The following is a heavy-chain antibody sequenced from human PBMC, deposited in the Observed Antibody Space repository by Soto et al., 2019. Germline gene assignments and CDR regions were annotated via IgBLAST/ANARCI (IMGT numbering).Heavy chain of an antibody. CDR1: GFIFSNYW. Sequence: GGSLRLSCEASGFIFSNYWMHWFRQAPGAGLVWVSRISNDGINTKYADSVKGRFTISRDNAKNTLYLQMNSLTAEDTAVYYCAKDLTWNQADYWGQGALVTVSS. J-gene: IGHJ4*02. D-gene: IGHD1-1*01. CDR2: ISNDGINT. CDR3: AKDLTWNQADY. V-gene: IGHV3-74*03.